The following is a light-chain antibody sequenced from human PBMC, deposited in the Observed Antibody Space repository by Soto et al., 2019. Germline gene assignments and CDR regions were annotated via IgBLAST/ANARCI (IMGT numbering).Light chain of an antibody. CDR2: KAS. Sequence: DIQMTQSPSTLSASVGDRVTITCRASQSISSWLAWYQQKPGKAPKLLIYKASSVESGVPSRFSGSGSGTEFTLTISSLQPDDFATFYCQQYNSYLITFGQGTRLEIK. J-gene: IGKJ5*01. V-gene: IGKV1-5*03. CDR1: QSISSW. CDR3: QQYNSYLIT.